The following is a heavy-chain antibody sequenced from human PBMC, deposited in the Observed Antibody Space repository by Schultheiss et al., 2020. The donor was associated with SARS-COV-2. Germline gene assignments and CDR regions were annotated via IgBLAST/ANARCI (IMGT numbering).Heavy chain of an antibody. CDR1: GYTFTSYY. CDR2: FNPSGGTA. J-gene: IGHJ4*02. CDR3: ARGGSSWYLYYFDY. D-gene: IGHD6-13*01. V-gene: IGHV1-46*01. Sequence: ASVKVSCKASGYTFTSYYMHWVRQAPGQGLEWMGIFNPSGGTANYAQQFQGRVTMTRDTSTSTVYMELTSLRSEDTAVYYCARGGSSWYLYYFDYWGQGTLVTVSS.